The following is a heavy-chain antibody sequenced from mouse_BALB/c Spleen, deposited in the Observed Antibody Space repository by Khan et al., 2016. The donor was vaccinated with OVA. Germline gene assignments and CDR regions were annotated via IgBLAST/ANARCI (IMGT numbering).Heavy chain of an antibody. J-gene: IGHJ3*01. CDR3: ARGYSGDYFAY. CDR1: DYSITSGFY. D-gene: IGHD2-13*01. V-gene: IGHV3-6*02. CDR2: ISYDGST. Sequence: EVQLQESGPGLVKPSQSLSLTCSVTDYSITSGFYWNWIRQFPGNKLEWMGYISYDGSTNYNPSLKNRISITRDTSKNQLFLNLNSVTTEDTATYVCARGYSGDYFAYWGQGTLITVSA.